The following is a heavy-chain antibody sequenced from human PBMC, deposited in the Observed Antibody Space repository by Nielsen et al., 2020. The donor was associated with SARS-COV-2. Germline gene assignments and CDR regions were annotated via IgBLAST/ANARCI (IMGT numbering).Heavy chain of an antibody. V-gene: IGHV4-61*08. Sequence: SETLSLTCTVSGGSISSGGYYWSWIRQPPGKGLEWIGYIYYSGSTNYNPSLKSRVTISVDTSKNQFSLKLSSVTAADTAVYYCARDNWRGVAFDIWGQGTMVTVSS. CDR2: IYYSGST. J-gene: IGHJ3*02. CDR3: ARDNWRGVAFDI. CDR1: GGSISSGGYY. D-gene: IGHD1-20*01.